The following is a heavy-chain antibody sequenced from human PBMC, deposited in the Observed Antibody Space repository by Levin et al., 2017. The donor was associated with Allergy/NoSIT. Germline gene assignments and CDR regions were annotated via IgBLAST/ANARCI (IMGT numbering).Heavy chain of an antibody. Sequence: GGSLRLSCAASGFTFSSYGMHWVRQAPGKGLEWVAVIWYDGSNKYYADSVKGRFTISRDNSKNTLYLQMNSLRAEDTAVYYCARVGGVLWFGELPQYYYMDVWGKGTTVTVSS. CDR1: GFTFSSYG. CDR2: IWYDGSNK. J-gene: IGHJ6*03. V-gene: IGHV3-33*01. CDR3: ARVGGVLWFGELPQYYYMDV. D-gene: IGHD3-10*01.